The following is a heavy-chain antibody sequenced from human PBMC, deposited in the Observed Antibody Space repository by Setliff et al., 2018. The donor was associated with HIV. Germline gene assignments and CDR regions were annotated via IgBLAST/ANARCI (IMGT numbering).Heavy chain of an antibody. D-gene: IGHD1-26*01. Sequence: GASVKVSCKASGYTFTSYAVNWVRQAPGQGLEWVGWIHTNTGDPTYAQGFTGRFVFSFDTSVSTAYLQISGLKAEDTAVYYCATRGEQLSFYGMDVWGQGTTVTVSS. CDR3: ATRGEQLSFYGMDV. V-gene: IGHV7-4-1*02. CDR1: GYTFTSYA. CDR2: IHTNTGDP. J-gene: IGHJ6*02.